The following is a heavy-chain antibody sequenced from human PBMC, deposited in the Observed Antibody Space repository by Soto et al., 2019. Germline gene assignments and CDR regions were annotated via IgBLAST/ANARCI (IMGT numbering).Heavy chain of an antibody. CDR1: GYTFTGYY. Sequence: ASVKVSCKASGYTFTGYYIHWVRQAPGQRLEWKGWINPNSGGTNYAQKFQGWVTMTRDTSISTAYMELSRLRSDDTAVYYCARGMAAAGPDYYYYYGMDVWGQGTTVTVSS. CDR2: INPNSGGT. V-gene: IGHV1-2*04. CDR3: ARGMAAAGPDYYYYYGMDV. D-gene: IGHD6-13*01. J-gene: IGHJ6*02.